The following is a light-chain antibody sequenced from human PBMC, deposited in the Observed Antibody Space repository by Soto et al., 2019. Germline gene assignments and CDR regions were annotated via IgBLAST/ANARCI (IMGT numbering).Light chain of an antibody. J-gene: IGKJ2*01. V-gene: IGKV3-20*01. Sequence: EIVLTQSPGTLSLSPGERATLSCRASQSVSSSYLAWYQQKPGQAPRLLIYGASSRATGIPDRFSGSGSGTDLTLTISSLEPEECAVYCCQQYGSSPPNTFGQGTKLEIK. CDR3: QQYGSSPPNT. CDR2: GAS. CDR1: QSVSSSY.